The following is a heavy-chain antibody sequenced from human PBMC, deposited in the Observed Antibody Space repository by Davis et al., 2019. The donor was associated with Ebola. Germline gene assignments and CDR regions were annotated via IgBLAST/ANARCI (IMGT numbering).Heavy chain of an antibody. D-gene: IGHD3-3*01. CDR2: IKQDGSEK. J-gene: IGHJ4*02. CDR3: ARDKRITIFGVVTVHDY. Sequence: GESLKISCAASGFTFSSYGMHWVRQAPGRGLEWVANIKQDGSEKYYVDSVKGRFTISRDNAKNSLYLQMNSLRAEDTAVYYCARDKRITIFGVVTVHDYWGQGTLVTVSS. V-gene: IGHV3-7*01. CDR1: GFTFSSYG.